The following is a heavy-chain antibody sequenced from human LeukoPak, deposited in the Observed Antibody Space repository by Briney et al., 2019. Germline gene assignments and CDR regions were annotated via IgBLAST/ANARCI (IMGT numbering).Heavy chain of an antibody. CDR3: ARESGGNTMAGDY. Sequence: GASVKVSCKASGYTFTNRGISWVRQAPGQGREGRGWISTYTGDTNFARNFQGRVTLTTDTTTSTAYMELRSLRSDDTAVYYCARESGGNTMAGDYWGQGTLVTVSS. J-gene: IGHJ4*02. D-gene: IGHD2-15*01. CDR1: GYTFTNRG. CDR2: ISTYTGDT. V-gene: IGHV1-18*01.